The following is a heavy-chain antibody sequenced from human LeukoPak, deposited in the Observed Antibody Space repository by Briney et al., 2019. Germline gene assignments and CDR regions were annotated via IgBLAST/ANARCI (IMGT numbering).Heavy chain of an antibody. CDR3: ARDLESYDSSGYYFNDAFDI. V-gene: IGHV1-2*02. CDR2: INPNSGGT. D-gene: IGHD3-22*01. J-gene: IGHJ3*02. Sequence: WASVKVSCKASGYTFTGYYMHWVRQAPGQGLEWMGWINPNSGGTNYAQKLQGRVTMTTDTSTSTAYMELRSLRSDDTAVYYCARDLESYDSSGYYFNDAFDIWGQGTMVTVSS. CDR1: GYTFTGYY.